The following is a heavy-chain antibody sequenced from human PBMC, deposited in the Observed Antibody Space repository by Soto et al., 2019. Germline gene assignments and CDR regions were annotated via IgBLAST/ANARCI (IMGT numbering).Heavy chain of an antibody. CDR3: ARDWFGIDY. Sequence: QVQLVQSGGEVKKPGASVKASCKASGYTFTSYGISWMRQAPGQAIEWMGWMNPYNGNTNYAQKLQGRVTMTTDTSTNTAYMELRSLRSDDRPVYYCARDWFGIDYWGPGTLVTVSS. J-gene: IGHJ4*02. CDR2: MNPYNGNT. D-gene: IGHD3-16*01. CDR1: GYTFTSYG. V-gene: IGHV1-18*01.